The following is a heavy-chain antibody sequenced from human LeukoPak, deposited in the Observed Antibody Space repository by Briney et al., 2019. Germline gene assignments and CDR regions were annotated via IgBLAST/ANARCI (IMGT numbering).Heavy chain of an antibody. J-gene: IGHJ5*02. CDR2: ISSNSSYT. CDR3: ARIPGSSWSPGAWFDP. D-gene: IGHD6-13*01. V-gene: IGHV3-11*06. Sequence: PGGSLRLSCAASGFTFSDYYMSWIRQAPGKGLEWVSYISSNSSYTNYTDSVKGRYTISRDNAKNSLYLQMNSLRAEDTAVYYCARIPGSSWSPGAWFDPWGQGTLVTVSS. CDR1: GFTFSDYY.